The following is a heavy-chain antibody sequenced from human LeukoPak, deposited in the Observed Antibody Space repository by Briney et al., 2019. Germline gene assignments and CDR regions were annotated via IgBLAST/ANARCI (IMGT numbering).Heavy chain of an antibody. V-gene: IGHV1-3*01. CDR3: ANPRYDSSGYYYVD. Sequence: GASVKVSCKASEYTFTDYTMHWLRQAPGQRLDWMGWINGGSGYTKYSPEFQGRVTITRDTSASTAYMELSSLRSEDTAVYYCANPRYDSSGYYYVDWGQGTLVTVSS. J-gene: IGHJ4*02. CDR1: EYTFTDYT. D-gene: IGHD3-22*01. CDR2: INGGSGYT.